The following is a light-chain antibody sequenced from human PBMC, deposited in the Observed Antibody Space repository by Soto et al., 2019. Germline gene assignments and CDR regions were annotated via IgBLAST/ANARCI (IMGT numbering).Light chain of an antibody. Sequence: IVLTQSPGTLSLSPGERATLSCRASQSVSSNFLTWYQQKPGQAPRLLIYGASIRAPGIPDRFSGSESGTDFNLTISRLEPEDLAVYYCQQYGSSPLTFGGGTEVDIK. CDR3: QQYGSSPLT. V-gene: IGKV3-20*01. J-gene: IGKJ4*02. CDR1: QSVSSNF. CDR2: GAS.